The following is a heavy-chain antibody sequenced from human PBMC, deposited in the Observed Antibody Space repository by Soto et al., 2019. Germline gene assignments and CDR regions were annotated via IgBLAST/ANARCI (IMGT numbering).Heavy chain of an antibody. CDR1: GGSISSGGYY. D-gene: IGHD3-9*01. Sequence: QVQLQESGPGLVKPSQTLSLTCTVSGGSISSGGYYWSWIRQHPGKGLEWIGYIYYSGSTYYNPSLKSRVTISVDTSKNPFSLKLSSVTAADTAVYYCARDRGPLRDFDRHPSGMDVWGQGTTVTVSS. CDR3: ARDRGPLRDFDRHPSGMDV. CDR2: IYYSGST. J-gene: IGHJ6*02. V-gene: IGHV4-31*03.